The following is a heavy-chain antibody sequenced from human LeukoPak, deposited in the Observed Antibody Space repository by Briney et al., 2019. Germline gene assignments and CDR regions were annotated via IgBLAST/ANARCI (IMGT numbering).Heavy chain of an antibody. D-gene: IGHD3-10*01. CDR1: GYIFPSYG. V-gene: IGHV1-18*01. CDR3: ARQYGSRSPYDSDY. CDR2: ISAYSGNT. J-gene: IGHJ4*02. Sequence: ASVKVSCKASGYIFPSYGITWVRQAPGQGLEWMGWISAYSGNTKYAQKFQGRVTMTTDKSTSTAYMELRSLRSDDTAVYYCARQYGSRSPYDSDYWGQGTLVTVSS.